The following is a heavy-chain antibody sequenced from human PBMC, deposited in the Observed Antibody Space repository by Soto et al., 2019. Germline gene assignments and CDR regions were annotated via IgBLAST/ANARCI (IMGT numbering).Heavy chain of an antibody. CDR1: GGTFSRYT. J-gene: IGHJ6*01. Sequence: SVKGYCKASGGTFSRYTSSWVRQAPGQGLEWMGRIIPILGIANYAQKFQGRVTITADKSTSTAYMELSSLRSEDTAVYYCARDYQERLDFYCSGSYYLRDDDSVLAVRGQGSTV. CDR3: ARDYQERLDFYCSGSYYLRDDDSVLAV. D-gene: IGHD3-10*01. CDR2: IIPILGIA. V-gene: IGHV1-69*04.